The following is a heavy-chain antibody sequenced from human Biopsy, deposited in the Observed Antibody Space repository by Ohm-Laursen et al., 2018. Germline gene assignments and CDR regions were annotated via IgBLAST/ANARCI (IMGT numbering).Heavy chain of an antibody. D-gene: IGHD3-16*01. CDR1: EFNVDRNH. CDR3: VRTWGGYDFDS. V-gene: IGHV3-23*01. Sequence: GSLRLSCAASEFNVDRNHMNWVRQAPGKGLEWISRLDVAEYNIYYADSVRGRFTASRDNSKGMVYLQMDSLRVDDTAVYYCVRTWGGYDFDSWGQGTPVTVSS. CDR2: LDVAEYNI. J-gene: IGHJ4*01.